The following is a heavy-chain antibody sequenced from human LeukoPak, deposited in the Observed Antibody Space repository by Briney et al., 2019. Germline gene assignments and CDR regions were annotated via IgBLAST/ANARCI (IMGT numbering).Heavy chain of an antibody. CDR2: ISSSGSTI. Sequence: GGSLRLSCAASGFTLSSYEMNWVRQDPGKGVEWVSYISSSGSTIYYADSVKGRFTISRDNAKNSLYLQMNSLRAEDTAVYYCARDAPYGDCCFDYWGQGTLVTVSS. V-gene: IGHV3-48*03. CDR1: GFTLSSYE. J-gene: IGHJ4*02. CDR3: ARDAPYGDCCFDY. D-gene: IGHD4-17*01.